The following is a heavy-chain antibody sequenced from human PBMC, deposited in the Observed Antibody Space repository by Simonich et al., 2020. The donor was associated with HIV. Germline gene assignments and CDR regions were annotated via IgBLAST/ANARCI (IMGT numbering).Heavy chain of an antibody. CDR3: AKSNGNWFDP. Sequence: EVQLVQSGAEVTKPGESLQISCKGSGYSFTSYWIVWVRQMPGKGLAWMGITDPCDSDTKYSPSFQGQVTISADKYISTAYLQWSSLKASDTAMYYCAKSNGNWFDPWGRGTLVTVSS. D-gene: IGHD7-27*01. CDR1: GYSFTSYW. CDR2: TDPCDSDT. V-gene: IGHV5-51*01. J-gene: IGHJ5*02.